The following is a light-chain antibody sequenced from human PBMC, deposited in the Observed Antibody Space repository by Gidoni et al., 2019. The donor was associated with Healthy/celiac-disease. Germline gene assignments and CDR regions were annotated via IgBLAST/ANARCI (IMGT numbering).Light chain of an antibody. Sequence: EIVSTQSPGTLSLSPGERATLSCRASQSVSSSYLAWYQQKPGQAPRLLIYGASSRATGIPDRFSGSGSGTDFTLTISRLEPEDFAVYYCQQYGSSYTFXQXTKLEIK. J-gene: IGKJ2*01. V-gene: IGKV3-20*01. CDR2: GAS. CDR3: QQYGSSYT. CDR1: QSVSSSY.